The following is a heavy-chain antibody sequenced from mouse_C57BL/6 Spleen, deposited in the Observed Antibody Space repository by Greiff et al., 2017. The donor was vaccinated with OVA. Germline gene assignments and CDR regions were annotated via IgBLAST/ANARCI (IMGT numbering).Heavy chain of an antibody. Sequence: VQLQQPGAELVRPGSSVKLSCKASGYTFTSYWMDWVKQRPGQGLEWIGNIYPSDSETHYNQKFKDKATLTVDKSSSTAYMQLSSLTSEDSAVYYCAREDGYYGYFDYWGQGTTLTVSS. CDR1: GYTFTSYW. V-gene: IGHV1-61*01. D-gene: IGHD2-3*01. CDR3: AREDGYYGYFDY. J-gene: IGHJ2*01. CDR2: IYPSDSET.